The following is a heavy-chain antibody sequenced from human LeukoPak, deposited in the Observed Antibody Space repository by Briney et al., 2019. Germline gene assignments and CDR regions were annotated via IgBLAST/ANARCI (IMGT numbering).Heavy chain of an antibody. Sequence: GASVKVSCKASGYTFTSYYMHWVRQAPGQGLEWMGWINPNSGGTNYAQKFQGRVTMTRDTSISTAYMELSRLRSDDTAVYYCARDAVVVTAIGPYFQHWGQGTLVTVSS. D-gene: IGHD2-21*02. V-gene: IGHV1-2*02. CDR3: ARDAVVVTAIGPYFQH. J-gene: IGHJ1*01. CDR1: GYTFTSYY. CDR2: INPNSGGT.